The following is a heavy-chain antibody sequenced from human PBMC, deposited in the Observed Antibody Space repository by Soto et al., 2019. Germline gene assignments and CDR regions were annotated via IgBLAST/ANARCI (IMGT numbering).Heavy chain of an antibody. CDR1: GYFFTTYG. D-gene: IGHD3-3*01. V-gene: IGHV1-18*04. CDR3: ARDFGSDLSAPGAVFDD. Sequence: ASVKVSCKASGYFFTTYGISWVRQAPGQGLEWMGWISPYDGNTKYAQRFQGRVTMTTDTSTYTAYMELRSLRSDDTAVYYCARDFGSDLSAPGAVFDDWGQGTVVTVS. J-gene: IGHJ4*02. CDR2: ISPYDGNT.